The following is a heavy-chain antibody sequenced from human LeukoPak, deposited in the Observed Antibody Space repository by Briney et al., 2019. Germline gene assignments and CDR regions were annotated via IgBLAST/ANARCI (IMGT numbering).Heavy chain of an antibody. Sequence: GGSLRLSCAASGFTFSSYSMNWVRQAPGXXLEWVSSISSSSSYIYYADSVKGRFTISRDNAKNSLYLQMNSLRAEDTAVYYCANTIFGVVTTYWGQGTLVTVSS. J-gene: IGHJ4*02. V-gene: IGHV3-21*01. CDR1: GFTFSSYS. CDR3: ANTIFGVVTTY. D-gene: IGHD3-3*01. CDR2: ISSSSSYI.